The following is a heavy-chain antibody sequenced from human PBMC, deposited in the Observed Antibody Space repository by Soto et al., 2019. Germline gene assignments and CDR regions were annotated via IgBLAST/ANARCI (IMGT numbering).Heavy chain of an antibody. CDR3: AHLKGLISGRHLGS. CDR1: GFSFNTTGVG. D-gene: IGHD6-6*01. J-gene: IGHJ5*02. Sequence: QITLKESGPTLVKPTQTLTLTCTFSGFSFNTTGVGVAWISQPPGKALEWLALIYWNDDKRYSSSLKTRLFTTKDTSKKQVVLTVTDMDPVDTATYYCAHLKGLISGRHLGSWGQGALVTVSS. V-gene: IGHV2-5*01. CDR2: IYWNDDK.